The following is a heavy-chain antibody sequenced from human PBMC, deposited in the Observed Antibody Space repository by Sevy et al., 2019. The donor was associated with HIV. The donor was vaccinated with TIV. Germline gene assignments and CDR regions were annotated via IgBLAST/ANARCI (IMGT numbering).Heavy chain of an antibody. CDR1: GFTFSSYA. CDR3: ARDATTSSGWYKALDY. CDR2: ISYDGSNK. Sequence: GGSPRLSCAASGFTFSSYAMHWVRQAPGKGLEWVAVISYDGSNKYYADSVKGRFTISRDNSKNTLYLQMNSLRAEDTAVYYCARDATTSSGWYKALDYWGQGTLVTVSS. J-gene: IGHJ4*02. D-gene: IGHD6-19*01. V-gene: IGHV3-30-3*01.